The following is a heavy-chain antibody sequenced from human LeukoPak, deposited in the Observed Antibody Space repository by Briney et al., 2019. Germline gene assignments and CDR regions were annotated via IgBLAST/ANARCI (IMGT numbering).Heavy chain of an antibody. CDR3: ARGGRDSTIPDY. CDR1: GGSISSYY. CDR2: IYYSGST. D-gene: IGHD5/OR15-5a*01. V-gene: IGHV4-59*01. Sequence: SETLSLTCIVSGGSISSYYWNWIRQPPGKGLEWIGYIYYSGSTNYNPSLKSRVTISVDTSKNQFSLKLGSVTAADTAVYYCARGGRDSTIPDYWGQGTLVTVSS. J-gene: IGHJ4*02.